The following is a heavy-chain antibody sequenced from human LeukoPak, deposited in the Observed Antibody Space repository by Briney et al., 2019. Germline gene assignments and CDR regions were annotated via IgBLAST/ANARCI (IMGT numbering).Heavy chain of an antibody. CDR2: IYPGVSDT. CDR1: GYTFINYW. CDR3: ARRGYCSSTTCYASFAFDY. Sequence: GESLKISCQGSGYTFINYWIGWVRQMPGKGLEWMGIIYPGVSDTRYSPSFQGQATISADKSISTAYLQWSSLKASDTAMYYCARRGYCSSTTCYASFAFDYWGQGTLVTVSS. D-gene: IGHD2-2*01. V-gene: IGHV5-51*01. J-gene: IGHJ4*02.